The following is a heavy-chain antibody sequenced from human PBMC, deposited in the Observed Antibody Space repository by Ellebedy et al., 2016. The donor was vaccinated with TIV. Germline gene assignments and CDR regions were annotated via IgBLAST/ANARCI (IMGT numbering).Heavy chain of an antibody. V-gene: IGHV3-43D*03. CDR1: GFTFDDFA. Sequence: LSLTCAASGFTFDDFAMHWVRQAPGKGLEWVSLISWDGGKTNYADSARGRFTISRDNGKDSLYLQMNSLRPEDTAFYYCVKGTRKSVTTSPDYWGQGTLVTVSS. CDR3: VKGTRKSVTTSPDY. CDR2: ISWDGGKT. J-gene: IGHJ4*02. D-gene: IGHD4-17*01.